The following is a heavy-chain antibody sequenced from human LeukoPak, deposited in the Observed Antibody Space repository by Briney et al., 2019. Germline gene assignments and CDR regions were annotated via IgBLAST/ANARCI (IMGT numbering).Heavy chain of an antibody. CDR1: GGSISSSSYY. CDR3: ATSDRDYYDSSGYYY. J-gene: IGHJ4*02. Sequence: SGTLSLTCTVSGGSISSSSYYWGWIRQPPGKGLEWIGSIYYSGSTYYNPSLKSRVTISVDTSKNQFSLKLSSVTAADTAVYYCATSDRDYYDSSGYYYWGQGTLVTVSS. V-gene: IGHV4-39*01. CDR2: IYYSGST. D-gene: IGHD3-22*01.